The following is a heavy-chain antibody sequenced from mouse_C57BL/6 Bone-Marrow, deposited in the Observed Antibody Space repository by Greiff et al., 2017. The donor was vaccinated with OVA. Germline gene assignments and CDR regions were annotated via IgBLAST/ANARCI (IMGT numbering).Heavy chain of an antibody. D-gene: IGHD1-1*01. V-gene: IGHV1-82*01. Sequence: QVQLQQSGPELVKPGASVKISCSASGYSFSSSWMNWVQQLPGKGLEWIGRIYPGDGDNNYNGKFKGKTTLTAAKSSSTADMQLISLTSEDSAVYFCARLNYGVAHRGYFDVWGTGTTVTVSS. J-gene: IGHJ1*03. CDR2: IYPGDGDN. CDR3: ARLNYGVAHRGYFDV. CDR1: GYSFSSSW.